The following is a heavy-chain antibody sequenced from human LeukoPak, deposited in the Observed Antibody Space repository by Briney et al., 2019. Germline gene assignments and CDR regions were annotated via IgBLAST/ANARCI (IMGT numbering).Heavy chain of an antibody. J-gene: IGHJ4*02. CDR2: ISGSGGST. CDR1: GFTFSSYA. V-gene: IGHV3-23*01. CDR3: ARDLWLLRFIDY. Sequence: GGSLRLSCAASGFTFSSYAMSWVRQAPGKGLEWVSAISGSGGSTYYADSVKGRFTISRDNSKNTLYLRMNSLRAEDTAVYYCARDLWLLRFIDYWGQGTLVTVSS. D-gene: IGHD3-22*01.